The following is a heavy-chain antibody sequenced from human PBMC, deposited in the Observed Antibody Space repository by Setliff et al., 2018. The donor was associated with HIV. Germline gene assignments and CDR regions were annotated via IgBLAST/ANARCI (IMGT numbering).Heavy chain of an antibody. V-gene: IGHV4-39*01. CDR2: IYYTGST. Sequence: SETLSLTCTVSGASISSSSHHWAWIRQPPGKGLEYIGNIYYTGSTHHNPSLESRVATSVDTSENQFSLKLSSVTAADTAMYYCARVVDADYLDYWGQGTPVTVSS. D-gene: IGHD2-15*01. CDR1: GASISSSSHH. CDR3: ARVVDADYLDY. J-gene: IGHJ4*02.